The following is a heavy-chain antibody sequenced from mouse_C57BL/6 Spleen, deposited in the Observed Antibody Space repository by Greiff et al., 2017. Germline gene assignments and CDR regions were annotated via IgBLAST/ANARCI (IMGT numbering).Heavy chain of an antibody. V-gene: IGHV1-4*01. J-gene: IGHJ1*03. CDR3: ARDRGSYYEYFDV. CDR1: GYTFTSYT. D-gene: IGHD2-10*01. CDR2: INPSSGYT. Sequence: VQLQPSGAELARPGASVKMSCKASGYTFTSYTMPWVKQRPGQGLEWIGYINPSSGYTKYNQKFKDKATLTADKSSSTAYMQLSSLTSEDSAVYYCARDRGSYYEYFDVWGTGTTVTVSS.